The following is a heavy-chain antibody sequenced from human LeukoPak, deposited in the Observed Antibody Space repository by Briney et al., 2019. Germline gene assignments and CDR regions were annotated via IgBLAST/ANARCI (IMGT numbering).Heavy chain of an antibody. CDR3: AKVEQRELYFDH. D-gene: IGHD1-26*01. CDR2: ISWNSGSI. V-gene: IGHV3-9*01. Sequence: PGGSLRLSCAASGFTFDDYAMHWVRQAPGKGLEWVSGISWNSGSIGYADSVKGRFTISRDNAKNSLYLQMNSLRAEDTALYYCAKVEQRELYFDHWGQGTLVTVSS. J-gene: IGHJ4*02. CDR1: GFTFDDYA.